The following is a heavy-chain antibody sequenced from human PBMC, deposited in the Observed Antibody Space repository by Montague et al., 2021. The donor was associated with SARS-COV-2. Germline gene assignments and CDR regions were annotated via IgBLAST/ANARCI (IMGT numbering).Heavy chain of an antibody. V-gene: IGHV3-30*03. CDR1: GGSISSSS. J-gene: IGHJ6*02. CDR3: ARDLGSYYGMDV. Sequence: LSLTCTVSGGSISSSSYYWGWIRQPPGKGLEWVAVISYDGSSKYYADSVKGRFTISRDNSKNTLYLQMNSLRAEDTAVYYCARDLGSYYGMDVWGQGTTVTVSS. CDR2: ISYDGSSK.